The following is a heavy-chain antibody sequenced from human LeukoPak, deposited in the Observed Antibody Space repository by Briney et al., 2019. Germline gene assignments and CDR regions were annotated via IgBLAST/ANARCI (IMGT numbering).Heavy chain of an antibody. V-gene: IGHV3-9*01. D-gene: IGHD5-12*01. Sequence: GGSLRLSCAASGFTFDDYAMHWVRQVPGKGLGWVSGISWNSGFIGYADSVKGRFTISRDNAKNSLYLQMNSLRAEDTALYYCAKDMANSAYGGLDFRGQGTLVTVSS. CDR1: GFTFDDYA. J-gene: IGHJ4*02. CDR3: AKDMANSAYGGLDF. CDR2: ISWNSGFI.